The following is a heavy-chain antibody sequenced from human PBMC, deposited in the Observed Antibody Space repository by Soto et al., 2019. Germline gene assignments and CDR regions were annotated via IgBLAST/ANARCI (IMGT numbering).Heavy chain of an antibody. D-gene: IGHD2-15*01. CDR3: TKDYTYDFATYKRFDY. J-gene: IGHJ4*02. Sequence: EVLLLESGGGLVQPGGSLRLSCATSGFGFSSYAMSWVRQVAGKGLECVSTISGSGGTTHYTDSVKGRFTISRDNFKNTLFLQMNSLRAEDTAIYYCTKDYTYDFATYKRFDYWGQGILVTVSS. CDR1: GFGFSSYA. CDR2: ISGSGGTT. V-gene: IGHV3-23*01.